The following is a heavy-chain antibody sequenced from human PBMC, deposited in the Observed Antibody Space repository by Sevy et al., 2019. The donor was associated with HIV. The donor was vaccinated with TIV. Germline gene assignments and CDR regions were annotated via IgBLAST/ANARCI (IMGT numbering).Heavy chain of an antibody. V-gene: IGHV1-69*13. CDR1: GGTFSTYG. CDR3: ARDNAITFVGADDFDH. CDR2: IIPIFHSA. J-gene: IGHJ5*02. D-gene: IGHD3-16*01. Sequence: ASGKVSCEASGGTFSTYGLSWLRQAPGQGVEWMGGIIPIFHSANYAQNFQGRVTITADESTSTAYMELSSLRPEDSDVYSCARDNAITFVGADDFDHWPQRTLVNVSS.